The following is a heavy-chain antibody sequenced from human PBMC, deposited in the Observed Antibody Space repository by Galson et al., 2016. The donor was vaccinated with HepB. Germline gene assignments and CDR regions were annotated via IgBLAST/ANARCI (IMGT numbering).Heavy chain of an antibody. D-gene: IGHD3-3*01. CDR3: ARSYDREHYDFYPYGMDD. Sequence: SVKVSCKASGGTFSSYAITWVRQAPGQGLEWMGRIIPILGITTYAQKFQGRVTITADKSTITAHMELSRLRSEDTAVYYCARSYDREHYDFYPYGMDDWGQGTTVTVSS. V-gene: IGHV1-69*04. J-gene: IGHJ6*02. CDR2: IIPILGIT. CDR1: GGTFSSYA.